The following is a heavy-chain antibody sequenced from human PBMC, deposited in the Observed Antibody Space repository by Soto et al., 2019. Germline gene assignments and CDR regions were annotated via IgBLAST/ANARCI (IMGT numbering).Heavy chain of an antibody. J-gene: IGHJ5*02. V-gene: IGHV2-26*04. D-gene: IGHD6-13*01. CDR3: ASTYSTSWYWFDP. Sequence: QVTVKESGPVLVKPTETLTLTCTVSGFSLSNAGLGVSWIRQPPGKALEWLAHIFSYDEKFYSTSLKGRLTISKDTSKSQVVLTMTNMDPVDTATYYCASTYSTSWYWFDPWGQGTLVTVSS. CDR2: IFSYDEK. CDR1: GFSLSNAGLG.